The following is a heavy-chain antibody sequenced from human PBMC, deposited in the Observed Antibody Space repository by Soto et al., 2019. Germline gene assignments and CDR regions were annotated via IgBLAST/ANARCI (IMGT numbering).Heavy chain of an antibody. CDR2: VYVTGTGT. J-gene: IGHJ4*02. V-gene: IGHV1-46*01. CDR3: ARPEGYGSGSYYFDS. CDR1: GYPFTTYH. D-gene: IGHD3-10*01. Sequence: VKVSCKASGYPFTTYHLHWVRQAPGQGLEWMGIVYVTGTGTRSAQKFQGRLTMTRDRSTSTVYMELSSLRSEDTAVYYCARPEGYGSGSYYFDSWGQGTLVTVSS.